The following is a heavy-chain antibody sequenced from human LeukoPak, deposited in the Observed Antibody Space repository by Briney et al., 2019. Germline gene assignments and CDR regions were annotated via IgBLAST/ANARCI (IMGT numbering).Heavy chain of an antibody. V-gene: IGHV3-48*03. J-gene: IGHJ4*02. D-gene: IGHD3-22*01. CDR1: GFTFSSYE. CDR2: ISSSGSTI. CDR3: AKEHHLETKYCYDSSGYSGGYFDY. Sequence: PGGSLRLSCAASGFTFSSYEMNWVRQAPGKGLEWVSYISSSGSTIYYADSVKGRFTISRDNSKNTLYLQMDSLRAEDTAVYYCAKEHHLETKYCYDSSGYSGGYFDYWGQGTLVTVSS.